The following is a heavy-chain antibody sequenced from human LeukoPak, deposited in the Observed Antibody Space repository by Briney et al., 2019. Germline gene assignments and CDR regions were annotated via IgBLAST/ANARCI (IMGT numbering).Heavy chain of an antibody. D-gene: IGHD5-24*01. CDR3: ARGGGDVYNVFDY. J-gene: IGHJ4*02. CDR1: GGSISSGGYY. V-gene: IGHV4-31*03. CDR2: IYYSGST. Sequence: SQTLSLTCTVSGGSISSGGYYWSWIRQHPGKGLEWIGCIYYSGSTYYNPSLKSRVTISVDTSKNQFSLKLSPVSAADTAVYYCARGGGDVYNVFDYWGQGTLVTVSS.